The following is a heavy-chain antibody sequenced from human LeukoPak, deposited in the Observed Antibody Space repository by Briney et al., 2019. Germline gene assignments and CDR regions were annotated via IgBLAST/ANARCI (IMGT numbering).Heavy chain of an antibody. CDR3: AREIVAGTSGYYYYYMDV. Sequence: ASVKVSCKASGYTFTGYYMHWVRQAPGQGLEWMGWINPNSGGTNYAQKFQGRVTMTRDTSISTAYMELSRLRSDDTAVYYCAREIVAGTSGYYYYYMDVWGKGTTVTVSS. D-gene: IGHD6-19*01. V-gene: IGHV1-2*02. CDR1: GYTFTGYY. CDR2: INPNSGGT. J-gene: IGHJ6*03.